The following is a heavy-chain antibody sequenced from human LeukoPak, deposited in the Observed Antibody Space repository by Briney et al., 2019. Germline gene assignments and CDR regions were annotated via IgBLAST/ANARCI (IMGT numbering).Heavy chain of an antibody. J-gene: IGHJ6*03. CDR2: ISSSSSTI. CDR3: ARVQSGYNQRYSYYYMDV. CDR1: GFIFSSYS. D-gene: IGHD5-12*01. V-gene: IGHV3-48*01. Sequence: PGGSLRLSCAASGFIFSSYSMNWVRQAPGKGLEWVSYISSSSSTIYYADSVKGRFTISRDNAKNSLYLQMNSLRAEDTAVYYCARVQSGYNQRYSYYYMDVWGKGTTVTVSS.